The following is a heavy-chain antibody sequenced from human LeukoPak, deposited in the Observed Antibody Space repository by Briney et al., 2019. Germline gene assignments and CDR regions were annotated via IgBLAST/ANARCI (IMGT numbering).Heavy chain of an antibody. CDR1: GGSISSSSYY. D-gene: IGHD1-26*01. Sequence: SETLSLTWTVSGGSISSSSYYWGWIRQHPGKGLEWIGSIYYSGSTYYNPSLKSRVTISVDTSKNQFSLKLSSVTAADTAVYYCANGVYSGSYDYWGQGTLVTVSS. J-gene: IGHJ4*02. CDR2: IYYSGST. V-gene: IGHV4-39*01. CDR3: ANGVYSGSYDY.